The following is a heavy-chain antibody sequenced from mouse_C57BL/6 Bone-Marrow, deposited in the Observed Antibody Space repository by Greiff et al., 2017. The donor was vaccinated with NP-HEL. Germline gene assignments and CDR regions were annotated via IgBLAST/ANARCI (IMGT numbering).Heavy chain of an antibody. CDR1: GFSINSDCY. J-gene: IGHJ4*01. CDR3: AASPLLFYAMDY. CDR2: TFYSGIT. D-gene: IGHD2-1*01. V-gene: IGHV3-3*01. Sequence: EVQLVESGPSLVRPSQTLSLTCTVTGFSINSDCYWIWIRQFPGNKLEYIGYTFYSGITYYNPSLESRTYITRDTSKNQFSLKLSSVTTEDTATDYCAASPLLFYAMDYWGQGTSVTVSS.